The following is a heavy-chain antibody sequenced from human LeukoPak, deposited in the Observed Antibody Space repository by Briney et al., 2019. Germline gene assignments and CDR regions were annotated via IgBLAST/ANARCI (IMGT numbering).Heavy chain of an antibody. CDR1: GYTFTSYG. CDR3: ARGDYYGSGSYLPGYYYYYMDV. Sequence: ASVKVSCKASGYTFTSYGISWVRQAPGQGLEWMGWISAYNGNTNYTQRLQGRATMTTDTSTSTAYMELRSLRSDDTAVYYCARGDYYGSGSYLPGYYYYYMDVWGKGTTVTISS. D-gene: IGHD3-10*01. J-gene: IGHJ6*03. V-gene: IGHV1-18*01. CDR2: ISAYNGNT.